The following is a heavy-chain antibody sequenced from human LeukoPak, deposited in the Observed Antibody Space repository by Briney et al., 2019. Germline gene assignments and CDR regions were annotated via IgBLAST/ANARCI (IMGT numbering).Heavy chain of an antibody. J-gene: IGHJ3*01. CDR2: ITGGGDYT. CDR1: GFTFSTSA. CDR3: AKGYSGIEAFDV. D-gene: IGHD3-16*02. V-gene: IGHV3-23*01. Sequence: GGSLRLSCAAAGFTFSTSAMSWVRQAPGKGLEWVSDITGGGDYTYYADSVKGRFTISRDNPKNAVYLQMISLRAEDTAVYYCAKGYSGIEAFDVWGQGTMVTVSS.